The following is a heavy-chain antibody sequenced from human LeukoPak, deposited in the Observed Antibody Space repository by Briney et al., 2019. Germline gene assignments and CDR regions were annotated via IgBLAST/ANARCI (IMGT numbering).Heavy chain of an antibody. CDR2: ISDGGDTT. V-gene: IGHV3-23*01. D-gene: IGHD3-22*01. J-gene: IGHJ4*02. CDR3: AKVGIVVGGDYYDY. Sequence: GGSLRLSCATSGFTFSINAMSWVRQAPGKGLEWVSVISDGGDTTYYADSVKGRFTISRDISKNTLYLQMNSLRAKDTAIYYCAKVGIVVGGDYYDYWGQGTLVTVSS. CDR1: GFTFSINA.